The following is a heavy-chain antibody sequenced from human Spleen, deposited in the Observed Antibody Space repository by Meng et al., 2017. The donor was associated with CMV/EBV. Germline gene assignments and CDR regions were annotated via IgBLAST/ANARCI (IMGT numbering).Heavy chain of an antibody. Sequence: GGCMGSRSYYWRWIRQPAGKGVEWIGSIYYSGSTYYNPSLKSRVTISVDTSKNQFSLKLSSVTAADTAVYYCARDLLRAHSWFDPWGQGTLVTVSS. V-gene: IGHV4-39*07. CDR2: IYYSGST. CDR1: GGCMGSRSYY. J-gene: IGHJ5*02. CDR3: ARDLLRAHSWFDP. D-gene: IGHD3-16*01.